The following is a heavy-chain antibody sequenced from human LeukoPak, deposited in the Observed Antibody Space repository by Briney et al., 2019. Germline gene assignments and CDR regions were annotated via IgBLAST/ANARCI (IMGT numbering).Heavy chain of an antibody. CDR2: IKQDGSET. D-gene: IGHD3-10*01. CDR1: GFTLSSYN. V-gene: IGHV3-7*01. CDR3: ARMVKDSGTSRPLDY. J-gene: IGHJ4*02. Sequence: GGSLRLSCVASGFTLSSYNMTWVRQAPGKGLEWVANIKQDGSETHYADSVKGRFTISRDNAENSLALQMNSLRAGDTAVYFCARMVKDSGTSRPLDYWGQGTLVTVSS.